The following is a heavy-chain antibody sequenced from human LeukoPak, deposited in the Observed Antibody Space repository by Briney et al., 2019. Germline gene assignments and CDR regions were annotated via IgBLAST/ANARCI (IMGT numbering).Heavy chain of an antibody. D-gene: IGHD3-22*01. CDR1: GYTFTGYY. Sequence: GASVKVSCKASGYTFTGYYMHWVRQAPGQGLEWMGWINPNSGGTNYAQKFQGRVTMTRDTSISTAYMELSRLRSDDTAVYYCARPTRPQRHYYDSSGYYYTPEPDFDYWGQGALVTVSS. CDR2: INPNSGGT. CDR3: ARPTRPQRHYYDSSGYYYTPEPDFDY. V-gene: IGHV1-2*02. J-gene: IGHJ4*02.